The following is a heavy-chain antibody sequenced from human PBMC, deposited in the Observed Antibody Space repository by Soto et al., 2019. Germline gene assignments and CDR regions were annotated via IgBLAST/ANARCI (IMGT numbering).Heavy chain of an antibody. CDR3: AKDKGGVGYYGMDV. V-gene: IGHV3-9*01. CDR1: GFTFDDYA. CDR2: ISWNSGSI. Sequence: GGSLRLSCAASGFTFDDYAMHWVRQAPGKGLEWVSGISWNSGSIGYADSVKGRFTISRDNAKNSLYLQMNSLRAEDTALYYCAKDKGGVGYYGMDVWGQGTTVTVSS. D-gene: IGHD3-10*01. J-gene: IGHJ6*02.